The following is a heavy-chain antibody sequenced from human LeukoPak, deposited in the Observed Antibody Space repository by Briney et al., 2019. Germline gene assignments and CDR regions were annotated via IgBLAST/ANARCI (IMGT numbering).Heavy chain of an antibody. CDR3: AKGNYYGSGSSTFDY. V-gene: IGHV3-66*02. CDR1: GFTVSSNY. J-gene: IGHJ4*02. D-gene: IGHD3-10*01. CDR2: IYSGGST. Sequence: PGGSLRLSCAASGFTVSSNYMSWVRQAPGKGLEWVSVIYSGGSTYYADSVKGRFTISRDNSKNTLYLQMNSLRAEDTAVYYCAKGNYYGSGSSTFDYWGQGTLVTVSS.